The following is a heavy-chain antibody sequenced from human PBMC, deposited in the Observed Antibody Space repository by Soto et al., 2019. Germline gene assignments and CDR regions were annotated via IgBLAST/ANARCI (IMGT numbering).Heavy chain of an antibody. CDR1: GYTFTSFA. CDR3: ERVGQVRGKKIVHLIYADYYYYYMDV. V-gene: IGHV1-18*01. Sequence: QVQLVQSGAEVKNPGASVKVSCEASGYTFTSFAISWVRQAPGQGLEWLGWISPYNGNADYAQKIQGRVTMTTDTSTSTAYMRRWSMQYDDTCVYFCERVGQVRGKKIVHLIYADYYYYYMDVWGKGTMVTVSS. CDR2: ISPYNGNA. J-gene: IGHJ6*03. D-gene: IGHD3-10*01.